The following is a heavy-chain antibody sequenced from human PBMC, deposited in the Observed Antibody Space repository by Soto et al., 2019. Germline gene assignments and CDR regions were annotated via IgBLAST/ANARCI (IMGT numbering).Heavy chain of an antibody. CDR1: GFTFSSYA. V-gene: IGHV3-23*01. J-gene: IGHJ4*02. CDR3: AKGGLYNSSWYEGY. D-gene: IGHD6-13*01. Sequence: EVQLLESGGALVQPGGSLRLSCAASGFTFSSYAMSWVRQAPGKGLEWVSSISASGDGTHNADSVRGRFAISRENSKNPLVLQLTSLTADDTAVYYCAKGGLYNSSWYEGYWGQGTLVTVSS. CDR2: ISASGDGT.